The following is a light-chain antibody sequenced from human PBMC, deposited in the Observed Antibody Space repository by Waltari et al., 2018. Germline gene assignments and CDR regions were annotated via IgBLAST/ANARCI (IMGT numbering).Light chain of an antibody. J-gene: IGKJ2*01. V-gene: IGKV3D-15*01. CDR3: QHYNNWPHYT. Sequence: EIVMTQSPATLSVSPGERATLPCRASQSVSSNLAWYQQKPGQAPRLLIYGASTRATGIPARFSGSGSGTEFTLTISSLQSEDFAVYYCQHYNNWPHYTFGQGTKLEIK. CDR2: GAS. CDR1: QSVSSN.